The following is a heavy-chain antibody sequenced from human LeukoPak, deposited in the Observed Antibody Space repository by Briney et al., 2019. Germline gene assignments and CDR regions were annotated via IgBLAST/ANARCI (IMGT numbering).Heavy chain of an antibody. CDR2: IYYSGST. Sequence: RPSETLSLTCTVSGGSISSSSYYWGWIRQPPGKGLEWIGSIYYSGSTYYNPSLKSRVTISVDTSKNQFSLKLSSVTAADTAVYYCARAWGSGAFDIWGQGTMVTVSS. J-gene: IGHJ3*02. D-gene: IGHD7-27*01. CDR3: ARAWGSGAFDI. CDR1: GGSISSSSYY. V-gene: IGHV4-39*07.